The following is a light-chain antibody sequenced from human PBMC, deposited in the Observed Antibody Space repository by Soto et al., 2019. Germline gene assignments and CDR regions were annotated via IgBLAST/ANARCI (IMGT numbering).Light chain of an antibody. CDR3: QSYDSSLSGSV. V-gene: IGLV1-40*01. CDR2: GNS. Sequence: QSVPTQPPSVSGAPGQRVTISCTGSSSNIGAGYDVHWYQQLPGTAPKLLIYGNSNRPSGVPDRFSGSKSGTSASLAITGLQAEDEAYYYCQSYDSSLSGSVFGGGTKVTVL. J-gene: IGLJ3*02. CDR1: SSNIGAGYD.